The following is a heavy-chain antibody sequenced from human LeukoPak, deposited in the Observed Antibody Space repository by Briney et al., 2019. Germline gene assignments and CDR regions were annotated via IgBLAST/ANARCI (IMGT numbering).Heavy chain of an antibody. Sequence: ASVKVSCKASGYTFTGYYMHWVRQAPGQGLEWMGWINPNSGGTNYAQKFQGRVTMTRDTPISTAYMELSRLRSDDTAVYYCARDGSGSGANKEWFDPWGQGTLVTVSS. CDR2: INPNSGGT. CDR3: ARDGSGSGANKEWFDP. CDR1: GYTFTGYY. J-gene: IGHJ5*02. V-gene: IGHV1-2*02. D-gene: IGHD1-26*01.